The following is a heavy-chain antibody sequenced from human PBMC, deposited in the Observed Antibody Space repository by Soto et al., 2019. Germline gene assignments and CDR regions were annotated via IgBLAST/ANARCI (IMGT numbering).Heavy chain of an antibody. D-gene: IGHD3-10*01. CDR3: ARGGYYYGSGSYSYYYYYGMDV. CDR1: GGSISSYY. J-gene: IGHJ6*02. CDR2: IYYSGST. Sequence: PSETLSLTCTVSGGSISSYYWSWIRQPPGKGLEWIGYIYYSGSTNYNPSLKSRVTISVDTSKNQFSLKLSSVTAADTAVYYCARGGYYYGSGSYSYYYYYGMDVWGQGTTVTVSS. V-gene: IGHV4-59*12.